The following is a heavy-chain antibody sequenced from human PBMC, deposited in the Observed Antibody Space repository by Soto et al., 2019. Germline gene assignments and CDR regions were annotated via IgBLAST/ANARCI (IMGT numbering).Heavy chain of an antibody. CDR2: IHHSGRT. Sequence: QVQLQESGPGLVKPSGTLSLTCAVSGDSISSDKWWSWVRQPPGKGLEWIGEIHHSGRTNYNPSLKSRVTMLVEKSKNQVSLELSSMTAADMAVYYCARGGDWQFDYWGHGTLVTVSS. D-gene: IGHD2-21*02. CDR1: GDSISSDKW. J-gene: IGHJ4*01. V-gene: IGHV4-4*02. CDR3: ARGGDWQFDY.